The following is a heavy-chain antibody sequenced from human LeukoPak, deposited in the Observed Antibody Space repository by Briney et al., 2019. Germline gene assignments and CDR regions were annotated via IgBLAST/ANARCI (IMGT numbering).Heavy chain of an antibody. CDR1: GGSISDSH. CDR2: IYYSGST. J-gene: IGHJ4*02. D-gene: IGHD3-22*01. Sequence: PSETLSLTCTVSGGSISDSHWSWIRQPPGKGLEWVGYIYYSGSTNYNPSLKSRVTISVDTSKNQFSLKLSSVTAADTAVYYCARQKDSSGYFDYWGQGTLVTVSS. CDR3: ARQKDSSGYFDY. V-gene: IGHV4-59*08.